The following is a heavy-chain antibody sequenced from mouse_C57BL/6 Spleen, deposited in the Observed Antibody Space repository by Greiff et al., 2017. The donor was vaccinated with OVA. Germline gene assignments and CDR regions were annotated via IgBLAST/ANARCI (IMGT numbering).Heavy chain of an antibody. CDR1: GYAFSSSW. D-gene: IGHD4-1*01. CDR2: IYPGDGDT. CDR3: ARSGANCFDY. Sequence: VQLQESGPELVKPGASVKISCKASGYAFSSSWMNWVKQRPGKGLEWIGRIYPGDGDTNYNGKFKGKATLTADKSSSTAYMQLSSLTSEDSAVYFGARSGANCFDYWGQGTTLTVSS. J-gene: IGHJ2*01. V-gene: IGHV1-82*01.